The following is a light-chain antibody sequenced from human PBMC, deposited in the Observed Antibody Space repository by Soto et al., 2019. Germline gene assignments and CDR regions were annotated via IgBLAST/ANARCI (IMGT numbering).Light chain of an antibody. CDR1: QSVSSY. CDR3: QQRSNWPLS. Sequence: DILLTQSPATLSLSPGERATLACRASQSVSSYLAWYQQKPGQPPRLLVYDTANRASGVPARFSGSGSGTDFTLTISSLEPEDVAVYYCQQRSNWPLSFGGGTKVDIK. J-gene: IGKJ4*01. CDR2: DTA. V-gene: IGKV3-11*01.